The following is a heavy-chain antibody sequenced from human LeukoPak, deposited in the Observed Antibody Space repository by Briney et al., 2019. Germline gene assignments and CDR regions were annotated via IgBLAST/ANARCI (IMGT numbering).Heavy chain of an antibody. CDR1: GGTFSSYA. CDR3: AREGSIAAAGRFHQALDY. Sequence: AAVKVSCKASGGTFSSYAISWVRQAPGQGLEWMGRIIPILGIANYAQKFQGRVTITADKSTSTAYMELSSLRSEDTAVYYCAREGSIAAAGRFHQALDYWGQGTLVTVSS. V-gene: IGHV1-69*04. CDR2: IIPILGIA. D-gene: IGHD6-13*01. J-gene: IGHJ4*02.